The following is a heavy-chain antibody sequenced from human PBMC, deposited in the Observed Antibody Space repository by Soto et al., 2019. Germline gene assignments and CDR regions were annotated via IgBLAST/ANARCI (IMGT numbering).Heavy chain of an antibody. Sequence: SETLSLTCAVYGGSFSGYYWSWIRQPPGKGLEWIGEINHSGSTNYNPSLKSRVTISVDTSKNQFSLKLSSVTAADTAVYYCARGDRTIAVAGAFAFEICGQGTMVTVSS. V-gene: IGHV4-34*01. CDR3: ARGDRTIAVAGAFAFEI. J-gene: IGHJ3*02. D-gene: IGHD6-19*01. CDR2: INHSGST. CDR1: GGSFSGYY.